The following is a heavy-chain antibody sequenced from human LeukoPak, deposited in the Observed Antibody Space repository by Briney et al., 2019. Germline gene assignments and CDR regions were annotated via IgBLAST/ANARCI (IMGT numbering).Heavy chain of an antibody. CDR2: IRYDGSNK. CDR1: GFTFSSYG. CDR3: AKDQRGVLMVYASNWFDP. D-gene: IGHD2-8*01. V-gene: IGHV3-30*02. J-gene: IGHJ5*02. Sequence: GGSLRLSCAASGFTFSSYGMHWVRQAPGKGLEGVAFIRYDGSNKYYADSVKGRFTISRDNSKNTLYLQMNSLRAEDTDVYYCAKDQRGVLMVYASNWFDPWGQGTLVTVSS.